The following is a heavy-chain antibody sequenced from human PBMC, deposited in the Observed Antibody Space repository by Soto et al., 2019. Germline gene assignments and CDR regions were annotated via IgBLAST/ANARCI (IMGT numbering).Heavy chain of an antibody. V-gene: IGHV1-69*06. CDR3: ASVDMRVVPAAP. CDR2: IIPIFGTA. D-gene: IGHD2-2*01. CDR1: GGTFSSYA. Sequence: QVQLVQSGAEVKKPGSSVKVSCKASGGTFSSYAISWVRQAPGQGLEWMGGIIPIFGTANYAQKFQRRITITAGKSTSTGYLELSSLGSEDTAVYYCASVDMRVVPAAPGGQGTLVTVS. J-gene: IGHJ4*02.